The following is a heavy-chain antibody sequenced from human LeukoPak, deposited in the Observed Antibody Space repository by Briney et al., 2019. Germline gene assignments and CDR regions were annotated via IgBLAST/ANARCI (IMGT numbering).Heavy chain of an antibody. CDR1: GYMFTNYD. D-gene: IGHD2-2*01. CDR3: ARVVVPAAPADWFDP. J-gene: IGHJ5*02. Sequence: GASVKVSCKASGYMFTNYDINWVRQATGQGLEWMGWMNPQSGNTGYAQKFRGRVTITRDTSITTAYMELSSLRSEDTAVYYCARVVVPAAPADWFDPWGQGTLVTVSS. CDR2: MNPQSGNT. V-gene: IGHV1-8*03.